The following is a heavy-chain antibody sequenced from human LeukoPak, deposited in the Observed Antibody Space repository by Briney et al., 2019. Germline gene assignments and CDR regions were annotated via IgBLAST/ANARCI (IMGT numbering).Heavy chain of an antibody. Sequence: GGSLRLSCAASGFTFSTYIMNWVRQAPGKGLEWVSSISTSSDYIYYAGSLKGRFTISRDNAKNSLYLHMNRLRPDDTAVYYCARGRSITILRGVAISDGFDIWGQGTKVTVS. CDR1: GFTFSTYI. V-gene: IGHV3-21*06. CDR2: ISTSSDYI. J-gene: IGHJ3*02. CDR3: ARGRSITILRGVAISDGFDI. D-gene: IGHD3-10*01.